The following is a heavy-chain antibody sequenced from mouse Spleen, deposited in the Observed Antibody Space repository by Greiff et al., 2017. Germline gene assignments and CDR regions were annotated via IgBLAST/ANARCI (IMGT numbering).Heavy chain of an antibody. CDR2: INPSTGGT. CDR3: ARGGYYGFAY. J-gene: IGHJ3*01. Sequence: VQLQQSGPELVKPGASVKISCKASGYSFTGYYMNWVKQSPEKSLEWIGEINPSTGGTTYNQKFKAKATLTVDKSSSTAYMQLKSLTSEDSAVYYCARGGYYGFAYWGQGTLVTVSA. V-gene: IGHV1-42*01. D-gene: IGHD2-3*01. CDR1: GYSFTGYY.